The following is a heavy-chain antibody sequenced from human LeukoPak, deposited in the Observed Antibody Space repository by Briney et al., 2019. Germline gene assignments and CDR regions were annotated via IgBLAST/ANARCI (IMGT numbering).Heavy chain of an antibody. CDR1: GFTFSSHY. D-gene: IGHD3/OR15-3a*01. CDR3: TRDWTARSNAFDI. CDR2: INRDGSST. J-gene: IGHJ3*02. Sequence: SGGSLRLSCAASGFTFSSHYMHWVRQAPGKGLVWVSRINRDGSSTNYADSVKGRFTISRDNAKNTLFLQMNSLRAEDTAVYYCTRDWTARSNAFDIWGQGTMVTVSS. V-gene: IGHV3-74*01.